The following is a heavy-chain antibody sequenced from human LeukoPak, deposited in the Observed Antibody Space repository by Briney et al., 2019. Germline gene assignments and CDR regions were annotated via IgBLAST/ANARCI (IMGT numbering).Heavy chain of an antibody. J-gene: IGHJ5*02. CDR3: ARGPEQWLVGGNRFDP. CDR2: INHSGST. CDR1: GGSFSGYY. Sequence: SETLSLTCAVYGGSFSGYYWSWIRQPPGKGLEWIGEINHSGSTNYNPSLKSRVTISVDTSKNQFSLKLSSVTAADTAVYYCARGPEQWLVGGNRFDPWGQGTLVTVSS. V-gene: IGHV4-34*01. D-gene: IGHD6-19*01.